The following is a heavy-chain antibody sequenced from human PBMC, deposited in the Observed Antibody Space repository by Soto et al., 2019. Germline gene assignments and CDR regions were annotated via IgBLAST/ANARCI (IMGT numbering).Heavy chain of an antibody. J-gene: IGHJ4*02. V-gene: IGHV3-64D*08. D-gene: IGHD2-2*01. CDR2: ISSNGGST. Sequence: GGSLRLSCSASGFTFSSYAMHWVRQAPGKGLEYVSAISSNGGSTYYADSVKGRFTISRDNSKNTLYLQMSSLRAEDTAVYYCVKGHCSSTSCYANYFDYWGQGTLVTVSS. CDR1: GFTFSSYA. CDR3: VKGHCSSTSCYANYFDY.